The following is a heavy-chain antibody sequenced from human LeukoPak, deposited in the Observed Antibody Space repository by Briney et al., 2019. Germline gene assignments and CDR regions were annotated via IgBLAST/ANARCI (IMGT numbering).Heavy chain of an antibody. D-gene: IGHD3-22*01. V-gene: IGHV1-69*04. CDR2: IIPILGIA. CDR3: ARTKLANTYYYDSSGYYADY. Sequence: APVKVSCKASGGTFSSYAISWVRQAPGQGLEWMGRIIPILGIANYAQKFQGRVTITADKSTSTAYMELSSLRSEDTAVYYCARTKLANTYYYDSSGYYADYWGQGTLVTVSS. J-gene: IGHJ4*02. CDR1: GGTFSSYA.